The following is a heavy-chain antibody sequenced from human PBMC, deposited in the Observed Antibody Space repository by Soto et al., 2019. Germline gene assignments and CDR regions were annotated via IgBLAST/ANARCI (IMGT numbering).Heavy chain of an antibody. Sequence: QLQLQESGSGLVKPSQTLSLTCAVSGGSINSGGYSWSWIRQPPGKGLEWIGFISHSGSTYYNPSLKSRVPISMATSKNHLSLKLSSVTAADTAVYYCARRSCNSPSCYYYGLDVWGHGTTVTVSS. CDR2: ISHSGST. J-gene: IGHJ6*02. CDR1: GGSINSGGYS. D-gene: IGHD2-2*01. CDR3: ARRSCNSPSCYYYGLDV. V-gene: IGHV4-30-2*01.